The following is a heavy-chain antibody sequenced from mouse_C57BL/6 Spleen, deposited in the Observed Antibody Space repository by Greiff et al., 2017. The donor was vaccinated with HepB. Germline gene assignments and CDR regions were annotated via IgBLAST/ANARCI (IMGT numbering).Heavy chain of an antibody. CDR3: AREKTGEAMDY. J-gene: IGHJ4*01. Sequence: QVQLQQSGAELVKPGASVKMSCKASGYTFTSYWITWVKQRPGQGLEWIGDIYPGSGSTNYNEKFKSKATLTVDTSSSTAYMQLSSLTSEDSAVYYCAREKTGEAMDYWGQGTSVTVSS. CDR2: IYPGSGST. D-gene: IGHD4-1*01. CDR1: GYTFTSYW. V-gene: IGHV1-55*01.